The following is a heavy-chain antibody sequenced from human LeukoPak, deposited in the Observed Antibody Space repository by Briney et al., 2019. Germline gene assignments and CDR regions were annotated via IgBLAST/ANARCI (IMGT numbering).Heavy chain of an antibody. Sequence: SETLSLTCAVYGGSFSGYYWSWIRQPPGKGLEWIGEINHSGSTNYNPSLKSRVTISVDTSKNQFSLKLGSVTAADTAVYYCARDPYYDSSGYYSYAFDIWGQGTMVTVSS. CDR3: ARDPYYDSSGYYSYAFDI. CDR1: GGSFSGYY. CDR2: INHSGST. J-gene: IGHJ3*02. V-gene: IGHV4-34*01. D-gene: IGHD3-22*01.